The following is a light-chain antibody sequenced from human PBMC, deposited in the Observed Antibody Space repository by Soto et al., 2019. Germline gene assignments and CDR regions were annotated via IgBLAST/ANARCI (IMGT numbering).Light chain of an antibody. CDR3: QQSGTSPFT. CDR1: QSVSSSS. J-gene: IGKJ3*01. CDR2: DAS. Sequence: ENVLTQSPGTLSLSPGERATLSCRDSQSVSSSSLAWFQQKPGQAPRLLIYDASSRAAGIPDRFSGSGSGTDFTLTISRLEPEDFAVYYCQQSGTSPFTFGPGTKVDIK. V-gene: IGKV3-20*01.